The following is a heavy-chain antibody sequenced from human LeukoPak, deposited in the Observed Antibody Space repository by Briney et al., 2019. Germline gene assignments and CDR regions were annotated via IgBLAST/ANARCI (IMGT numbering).Heavy chain of an antibody. V-gene: IGHV4-61*01. J-gene: IGHJ6*02. CDR2: IYYSGST. Sequence: SETLSLTCTVSGGSFSSGSYYWSWIRQPPGKGLEWIGYIYYSGSTNYNPSLKSRVTISVDTSKNQFSLKLSSVTAADTAVYYCARDSIRAYYGSGSYYYYYYGMDVWGQGTTVTVSS. CDR1: GGSFSSGSYY. CDR3: ARDSIRAYYGSGSYYYYYYGMDV. D-gene: IGHD3-10*01.